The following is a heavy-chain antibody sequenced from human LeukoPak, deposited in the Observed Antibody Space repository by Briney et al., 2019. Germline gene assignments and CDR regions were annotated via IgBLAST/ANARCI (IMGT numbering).Heavy chain of an antibody. CDR3: ARGSPYYYDSSGYYY. J-gene: IGHJ4*02. V-gene: IGHV4-34*01. CDR1: DGSFSGYY. D-gene: IGHD3-22*01. Sequence: SETLSLTCAVYDGSFSGYYWSWIRQPPGKGLEWIGEINHSGSTNYNPSLKSRVTISVDTSKNQFSLKLSSVTAADTAVYYCARGSPYYYDSSGYYYWGQGTLVTVSS. CDR2: INHSGST.